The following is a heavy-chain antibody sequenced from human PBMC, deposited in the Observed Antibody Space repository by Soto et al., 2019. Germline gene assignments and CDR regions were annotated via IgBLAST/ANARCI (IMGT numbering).Heavy chain of an antibody. Sequence: QTLSLTCAVSGGSISSGGYSWSWIRQPPGKGLEWIGYIYHTGSTYYNPSLKSRVTISVDRSKTQFSLKLSSVTAADTAVYYCARGYGSGWGVFDFWGQGTMVTVSS. D-gene: IGHD3-10*01. J-gene: IGHJ3*01. V-gene: IGHV4-30-2*01. CDR2: IYHTGST. CDR3: ARGYGSGWGVFDF. CDR1: GGSISSGGYS.